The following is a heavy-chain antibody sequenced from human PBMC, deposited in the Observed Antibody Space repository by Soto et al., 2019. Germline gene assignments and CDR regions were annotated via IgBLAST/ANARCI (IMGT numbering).Heavy chain of an antibody. CDR2: IYYSGST. J-gene: IGHJ5*02. V-gene: IGHV4-31*03. CDR1: GGSISSGGYY. Sequence: QVQLQESGPGLVKPSQTLSLTCTVSGGSISSGGYYWSWIRQHPGKGLEWIGYIYYSGSTYYNPSLKSRVTISVDTSKNQFSLKLSSVTAADTAVYYCARVYIVATIVSLAFDPWGQGTLVTVSS. D-gene: IGHD5-12*01. CDR3: ARVYIVATIVSLAFDP.